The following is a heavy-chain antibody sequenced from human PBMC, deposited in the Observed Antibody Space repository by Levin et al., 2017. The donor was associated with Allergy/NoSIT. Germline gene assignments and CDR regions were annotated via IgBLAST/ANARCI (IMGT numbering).Heavy chain of an antibody. J-gene: IGHJ3*02. D-gene: IGHD2-15*01. V-gene: IGHV3-15*01. CDR2: IKSKADGETT. CDR3: TTGYCSGGSCVAFDI. CDR1: GFTFSSAW. Sequence: PGGSLRLSCAASGFTFSSAWMTWVRQAPGKGLEWLGRIKSKADGETTDYVAPVKGRFTISRDDSANTVYLQMNSLKTEDTAVYYCTTGYCSGGSCVAFDIWGQGTMVTVSS.